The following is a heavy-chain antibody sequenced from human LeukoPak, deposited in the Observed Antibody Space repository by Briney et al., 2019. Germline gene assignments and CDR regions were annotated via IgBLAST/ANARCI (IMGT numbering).Heavy chain of an antibody. D-gene: IGHD6-13*01. CDR3: ARIDKTQRLVLGVEQ. V-gene: IGHV4-38-2*02. CDR2: TYHFGDT. CDR1: GYYVTDGYY. Sequence: PSETLSLTCTVSGYYVTDGYYWGWIRQPPGKGLEWIGHTYHFGDTFYNPSLNTRVTLSVDTSQNQISLTLTSLTAADTATYYCARIDKTQRLVLGVEQWGQGTLVTVSS. J-gene: IGHJ1*01.